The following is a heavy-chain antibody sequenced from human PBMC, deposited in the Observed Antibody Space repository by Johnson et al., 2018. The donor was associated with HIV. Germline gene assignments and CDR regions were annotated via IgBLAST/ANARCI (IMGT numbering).Heavy chain of an antibody. CDR1: GFTFSTYA. CDR3: AKDRSVAGLYDAFDI. J-gene: IGHJ3*02. D-gene: IGHD6-19*01. V-gene: IGHV3-23*04. Sequence: EVQLVESGGDLVQPGGSLRLSCAASGFTFSTYAMTWVRQAPGKGLEWVSAISGSGGSTYYADSVKGRFTISRDNSKNMVYLQMNSLRAEDTAVYYCAKDRSVAGLYDAFDIWDQGTMVTVSS. CDR2: ISGSGGST.